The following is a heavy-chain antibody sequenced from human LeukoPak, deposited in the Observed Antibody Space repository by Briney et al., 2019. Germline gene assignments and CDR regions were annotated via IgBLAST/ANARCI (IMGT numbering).Heavy chain of an antibody. D-gene: IGHD5-18*01. CDR1: GYTFTSYG. Sequence: ASVKVSCKASGYTFTSYGISWVRQAPGQGLEWVGWISAYNGNTNYAQKLQGRVTMTTDTSTSTAYMELRSLRSDDTAVYYCARSREQLWSPIPPTYFDYWGQGTLVTVSS. J-gene: IGHJ4*02. V-gene: IGHV1-18*01. CDR3: ARSREQLWSPIPPTYFDY. CDR2: ISAYNGNT.